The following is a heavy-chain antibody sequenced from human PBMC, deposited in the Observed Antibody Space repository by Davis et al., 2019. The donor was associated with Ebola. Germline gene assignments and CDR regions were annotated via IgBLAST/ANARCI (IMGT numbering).Heavy chain of an antibody. Sequence: ASVKVSCKASGGTFSSYAISWVRQAPGQGLEWMGWISAYNGNTNYAQRVQDRVTMTTDRSASTAYLELKNLTTDDTAVYYCARVRLMGVTTIDYWGQGSLVIVSS. CDR1: GGTFSSYA. J-gene: IGHJ4*02. CDR2: ISAYNGNT. D-gene: IGHD2-8*01. CDR3: ARVRLMGVTTIDY. V-gene: IGHV1-18*01.